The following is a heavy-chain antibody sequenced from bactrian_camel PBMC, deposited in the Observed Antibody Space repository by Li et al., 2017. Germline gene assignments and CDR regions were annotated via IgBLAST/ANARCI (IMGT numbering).Heavy chain of an antibody. Sequence: HVQLVESGGGSVQAGGSLRLSCVGSGVIFSCGMGWYRQSPGKERERVARIGIDGTTTYADSVKGRFTISRDNSKNTAYLQMNSLKPEDTAMYYCAADPPSSCGSWTLMGQGTQVTVS. D-gene: IGHD6*01. CDR2: IGIDGTT. J-gene: IGHJ4*01. CDR1: GVIFSCG. V-gene: IGHV3S53*01.